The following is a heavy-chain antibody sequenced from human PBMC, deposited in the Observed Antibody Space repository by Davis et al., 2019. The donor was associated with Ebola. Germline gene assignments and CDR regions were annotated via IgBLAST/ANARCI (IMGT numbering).Heavy chain of an antibody. CDR1: GYTFKNYA. CDR3: ARTSIVGTTTTASDI. Sequence: AASVKVSCKASGYTFKNYAISWVRQAPGQGLEWMGWISAYNGNTNYAQILQGRVTMTTDTSTGTAYMGLRSLRSDDTAVYFCARTSIVGTTTTASDIWGQGTKVTVSS. CDR2: ISAYNGNT. J-gene: IGHJ3*02. V-gene: IGHV1-18*01. D-gene: IGHD1-26*01.